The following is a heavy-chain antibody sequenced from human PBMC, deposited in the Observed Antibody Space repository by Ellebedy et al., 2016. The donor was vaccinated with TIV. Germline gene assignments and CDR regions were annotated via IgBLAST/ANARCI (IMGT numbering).Heavy chain of an antibody. Sequence: MPSETLSLTCTVSGGSISSYYWSWIRQPPGKGLEWIGYIYYSGSTNYNPSLKSRVTISVDTSKNQFSLKLSSVTAADTAVYYCARDIVGRGELDYWGQGTLVTVSS. D-gene: IGHD1-26*01. CDR1: GGSISSYY. CDR2: IYYSGST. V-gene: IGHV4-59*01. J-gene: IGHJ4*02. CDR3: ARDIVGRGELDY.